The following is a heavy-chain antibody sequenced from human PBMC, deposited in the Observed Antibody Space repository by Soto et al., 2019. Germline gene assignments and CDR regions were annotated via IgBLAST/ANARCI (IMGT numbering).Heavy chain of an antibody. Sequence: QVQLQESGPGLVKPSETLSLTCTVSGGSINNYYWSWIRQPPGKGLEWIGYIYYSGGTNYNPSLRSRVTISVDTSKNRFALNLTSVTAADTAIYYCARHRCPGSSGWYGVDSWGQGTLVTVSS. CDR1: GGSINNYY. D-gene: IGHD6-13*01. V-gene: IGHV4-59*08. CDR2: IYYSGGT. CDR3: ARHRCPGSSGWYGVDS. J-gene: IGHJ4*02.